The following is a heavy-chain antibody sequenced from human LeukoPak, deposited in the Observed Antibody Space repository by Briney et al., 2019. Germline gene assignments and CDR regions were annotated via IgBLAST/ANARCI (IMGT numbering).Heavy chain of an antibody. J-gene: IGHJ4*02. CDR1: GFTFSSYS. V-gene: IGHV3-21*01. CDR2: ISTSSSYI. D-gene: IGHD5-12*01. Sequence: GGSLRLSCAASGFTFSSYSMDWARQAPGKGLEWVSSISTSSSYIYYADSVKGRFTISRDNAKNSLYLQMNSLRAEDTAVYYCARVRIVATMDLVFDYWGQGTLVTVSS. CDR3: ARVRIVATMDLVFDY.